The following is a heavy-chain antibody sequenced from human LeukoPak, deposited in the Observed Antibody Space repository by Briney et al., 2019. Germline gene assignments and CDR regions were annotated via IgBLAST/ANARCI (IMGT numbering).Heavy chain of an antibody. Sequence: ASVKVSCKASGYTFTGYYIHWVRQATGQGLEWMGWMNPNSGNTGYAQKFQGRVTMTRNTSISTAYMEVSSLRSEDTAVYYCARSMVRGVIIGVDYWGQGTLVTVSS. CDR3: ARSMVRGVIIGVDY. CDR1: GYTFTGYY. V-gene: IGHV1-8*02. D-gene: IGHD3-10*01. CDR2: MNPNSGNT. J-gene: IGHJ4*02.